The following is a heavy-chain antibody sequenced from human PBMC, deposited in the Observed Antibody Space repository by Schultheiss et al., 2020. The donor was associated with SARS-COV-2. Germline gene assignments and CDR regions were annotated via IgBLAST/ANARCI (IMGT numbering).Heavy chain of an antibody. J-gene: IGHJ4*02. V-gene: IGHV3-66*01. CDR3: TTDIVGQQLPPGY. CDR1: GFTVSSNY. Sequence: GESLKISCAASGFTVSSNYMSWVRQAPGKGLEWVSVIYSGGSTYYADSVKGRFTISRDNSKNTLYLQMNSLRAEDTAVYYCTTDIVGQQLPPGYWGQGTLVTVSS. CDR2: IYSGGST. D-gene: IGHD6-13*01.